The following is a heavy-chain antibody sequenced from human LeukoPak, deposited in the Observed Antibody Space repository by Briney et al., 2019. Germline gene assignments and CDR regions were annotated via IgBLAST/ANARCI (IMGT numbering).Heavy chain of an antibody. D-gene: IGHD1-26*01. CDR1: GYTFSSYS. CDR2: IRSSSSYI. CDR3: ARLRIVGAVFDY. V-gene: IGHV3-21*01. J-gene: IGHJ4*02. Sequence: GGSLRLLCAASGYTFSSYSMKWVRQARGKGGEWVSYIRSSSSYILYGDCEKGGFTISRDNAKNSLYLQMNSLRAEDTAVYYCARLRIVGAVFDYWGQGTLVTVSS.